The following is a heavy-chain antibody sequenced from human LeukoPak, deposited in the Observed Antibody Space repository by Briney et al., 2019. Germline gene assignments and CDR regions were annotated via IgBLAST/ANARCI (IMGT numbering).Heavy chain of an antibody. D-gene: IGHD6-13*01. V-gene: IGHV3-7*03. CDR3: VRDGSGVAAVWEWEMIH. CDR1: GFTFSNYW. Sequence: GGALRLSCVGSGFTFSNYWFCGVRQPPPRGVEGVANMKQHGGKQHYLHSLKGRFTISRDNAKNSLYLQMNSLSADDTAVYYCVRDGSGVAAVWEWEMIHWGQGTLVTVSS. CDR2: MKQHGGKQ. J-gene: IGHJ4*02.